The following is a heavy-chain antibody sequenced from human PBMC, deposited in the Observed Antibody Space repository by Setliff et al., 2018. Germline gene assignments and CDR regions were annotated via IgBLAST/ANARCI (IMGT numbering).Heavy chain of an antibody. D-gene: IGHD3-3*01. J-gene: IGHJ4*02. CDR2: INTYTGNP. CDR1: GYTFTVYT. CDR3: ASARPHFGVVIRSPPDY. V-gene: IGHV7-4-1*02. Sequence: ASVKVSCKVSGYTFTVYTMNWVRRAPGQGLEWMGWINTYTGNPTYAQGFTGRFVFSLDTSVSTAYLQISSLKAEDTAVYYCASARPHFGVVIRSPPDYWGQGTLVTVSS.